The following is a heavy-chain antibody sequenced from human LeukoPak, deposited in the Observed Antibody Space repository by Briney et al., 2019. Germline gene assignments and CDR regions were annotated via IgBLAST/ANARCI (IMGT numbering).Heavy chain of an antibody. J-gene: IGHJ5*02. CDR3: ARSPHRLIAHWFDP. CDR1: GGSINSYY. CDR2: IFSSGNT. V-gene: IGHV4-4*07. Sequence: SETLSLTCTVSGGSINSYYWSWVRQPAGQGLEWIGRIFSSGNTIYNPSLQSRVTMSVDTSKNQFSLRLNSVTAADTAVYYCARSPHRLIAHWFDPWGQGTLVTVSS. D-gene: IGHD3-16*01.